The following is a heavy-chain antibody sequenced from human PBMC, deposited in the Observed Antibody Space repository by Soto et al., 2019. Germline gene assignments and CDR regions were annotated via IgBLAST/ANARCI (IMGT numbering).Heavy chain of an antibody. CDR1: GGSISSSNW. V-gene: IGHV4-4*02. D-gene: IGHD3-10*01. CDR3: ARENNVLPGGYFDY. Sequence: PSETLSLTCAVSGGSISSSNWWSWVRQPPGKGLEWIGEIYHSGSTNYNPSLKSRVTISVDKSKNQFSLKLSSVTAADTAVYYCARENNVLPGGYFDYWGQGTLVTSPQ. CDR2: IYHSGST. J-gene: IGHJ4*02.